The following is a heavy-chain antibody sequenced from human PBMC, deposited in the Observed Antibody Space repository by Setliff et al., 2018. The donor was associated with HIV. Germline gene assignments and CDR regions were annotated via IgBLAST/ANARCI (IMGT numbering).Heavy chain of an antibody. Sequence: PSETLSLTCTVSGASMSGHYWSWLRQPPGETLEWIGYVYYTGTTNYNPSLQSRVTISLDTSKSQFSLKLTSATAADTAVYYCATYPRPPYDFEYWGQGNLVTVSS. J-gene: IGHJ4*02. CDR2: VYYTGTT. V-gene: IGHV4-59*11. CDR1: GASMSGHY. CDR3: ATYPRPPYDFEY. D-gene: IGHD6-6*01.